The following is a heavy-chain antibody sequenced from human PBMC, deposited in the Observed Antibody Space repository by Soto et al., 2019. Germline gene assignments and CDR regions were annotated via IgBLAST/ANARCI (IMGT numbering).Heavy chain of an antibody. J-gene: IGHJ5*02. CDR1: GYTFTRYA. Sequence: ASVKVSCKASGYTFTRYAMHWVRQAPGQRLEWMGWINTGNGNTKYSQKFQGRVTITRDTSASTAYMELSSLRSEDTAVYYRARHRRAPSWCDPWGKGTLVTVAS. V-gene: IGHV1-3*04. CDR3: ARHRRAPSWCDP. CDR2: INTGNGNT.